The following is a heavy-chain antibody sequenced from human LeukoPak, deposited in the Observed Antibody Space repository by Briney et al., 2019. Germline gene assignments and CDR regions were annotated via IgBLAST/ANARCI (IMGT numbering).Heavy chain of an antibody. J-gene: IGHJ5*02. CDR2: INWNGGST. V-gene: IGHV3-20*04. CDR3: ARDRLDSSGYYYEMGFDP. Sequence: GGSLRLSCAASGFTFDDYGMSWVRQAPGKGLEWVSGINWNGGSTGYADSVKGRFTISRDNAKNSLYLQMNSLRAEDTAVYYCARDRLDSSGYYYEMGFDPWGQGTLVTVSS. CDR1: GFTFDDYG. D-gene: IGHD3-22*01.